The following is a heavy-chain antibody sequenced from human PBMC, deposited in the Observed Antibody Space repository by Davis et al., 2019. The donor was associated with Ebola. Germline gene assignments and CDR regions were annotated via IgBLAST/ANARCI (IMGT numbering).Heavy chain of an antibody. CDR2: IIPIFGTA. CDR1: GGTFSSYA. CDR3: ARDLVVPAAIARGYYYYGMDV. Sequence: AAPVKVSCKASGGTFSSYAISWVRQAPGQGLEWMGGIIPIFGTANYAQKFQGRVTITADESTSTAYMELSSLRSEDTAVYYCARDLVVPAAIARGYYYYGMDVWGQGTTVTVSS. V-gene: IGHV1-69*13. J-gene: IGHJ6*02. D-gene: IGHD2-2*02.